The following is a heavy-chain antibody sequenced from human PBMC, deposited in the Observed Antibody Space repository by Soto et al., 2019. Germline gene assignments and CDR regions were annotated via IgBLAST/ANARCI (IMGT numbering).Heavy chain of an antibody. CDR1: GGTFCSYA. CDR3: ARGSSSGGYYYYYGMDV. CDR2: IIPIFGTA. J-gene: IGHJ6*02. V-gene: IGHV1-69*01. Sequence: QVQLVQSGAEVKKPGSSVKVSCKASGGTFCSYAISWVRQAPGQGLEWMGGIIPIFGTANYAQKFQGRVTITADESTSTAYMELSSLRSEDTAVYYCARGSSSGGYYYYYGMDVWGQGTTVTVSS. D-gene: IGHD6-6*01.